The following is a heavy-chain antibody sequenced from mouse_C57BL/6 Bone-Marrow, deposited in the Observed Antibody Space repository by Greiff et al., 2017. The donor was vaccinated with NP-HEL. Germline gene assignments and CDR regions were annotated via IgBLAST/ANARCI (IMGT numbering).Heavy chain of an antibody. CDR2: IYPGDGDT. V-gene: IGHV1-82*01. D-gene: IGHD1-1*01. J-gene: IGHJ1*03. CDR3: ARSYYYGSLHWYFDV. Sequence: VQLQQSGPELVKPGASVKISCKASGYAFSSSWMNWVKQRPGKGLEWIGRIYPGDGDTNYNGKFKGKATLTADKSSSTAYMQLSSLTSEDSAVYFCARSYYYGSLHWYFDVWGTGTTVTVSS. CDR1: GYAFSSSW.